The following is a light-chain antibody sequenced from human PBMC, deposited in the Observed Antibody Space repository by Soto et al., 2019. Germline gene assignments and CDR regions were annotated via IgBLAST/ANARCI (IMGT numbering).Light chain of an antibody. Sequence: DIQMTQSPSSLSASVGDRVTITCRASQSISSYLNWYQQKPGKAPKLLIYAASSLQSGVPPRFSGSGSGTDFTLTISSLQPEDFATYYCQQSYCTPLTFGGGTKVEIK. CDR3: QQSYCTPLT. J-gene: IGKJ4*01. V-gene: IGKV1-39*01. CDR1: QSISSY. CDR2: AAS.